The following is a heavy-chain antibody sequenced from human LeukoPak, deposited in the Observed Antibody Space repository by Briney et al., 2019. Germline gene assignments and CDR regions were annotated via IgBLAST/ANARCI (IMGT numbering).Heavy chain of an antibody. CDR1: GFTFSSYG. CDR2: ISYDGSNK. Sequence: GSLRLSCAASGFTFSSYGMHWVRQAPGKGLEWVAVISYDGSNKYYADSVKGRFTISRDNSKNTLYLQMNSLRAEDTAVYYCAKGSRRWLQLGDYWGQGTLVTVSS. D-gene: IGHD5-24*01. CDR3: AKGSRRWLQLGDY. J-gene: IGHJ4*02. V-gene: IGHV3-30*18.